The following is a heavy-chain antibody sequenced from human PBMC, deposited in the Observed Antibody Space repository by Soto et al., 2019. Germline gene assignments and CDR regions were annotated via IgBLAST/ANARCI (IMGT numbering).Heavy chain of an antibody. D-gene: IGHD3-10*01. J-gene: IGHJ6*02. CDR1: WLTFSSYA. Sequence: HSYRAAWLTFSSYAVSWVSQTTGKGLEWVSTISASGGSTYHADSVKGRFTISRDNSKNTLYLQMNSLRDEDTAAYYCAKDMRGSGSYYIYGMDVWGQGTTVTVSS. CDR3: AKDMRGSGSYYIYGMDV. V-gene: IGHV3-23*01. CDR2: ISASGGST.